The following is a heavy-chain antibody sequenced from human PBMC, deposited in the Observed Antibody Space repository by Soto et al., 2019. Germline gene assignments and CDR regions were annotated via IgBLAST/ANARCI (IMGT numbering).Heavy chain of an antibody. CDR3: ARMWGARRDNGYDFDYCYDYMDV. CDR1: GFTFSSYS. D-gene: IGHD5-12*01. Sequence: EVQLVESGGGLVKPGGSLRLSCAASGFTFSSYSMNWVRQAPGKGLEWVSSISSSSSYIYYADSVKGRFTISRDNAKKARYLQTNSLRAKNTAVYFCARMWGARRDNGYDFDYCYDYMDVWGKGTTVTVSS. J-gene: IGHJ6*03. CDR2: ISSSSSYI. V-gene: IGHV3-21*01.